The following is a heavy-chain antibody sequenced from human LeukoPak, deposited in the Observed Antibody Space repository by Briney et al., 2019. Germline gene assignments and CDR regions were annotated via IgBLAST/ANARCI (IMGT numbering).Heavy chain of an antibody. D-gene: IGHD3-22*01. V-gene: IGHV3-30*02. CDR3: AKERDSLIDY. Sequence: GGSLRLSCAASGFTFSSYGMHWVRQAPGKGLEWVAVIRYDGSNKYYADSVKGRFTISRDNSKNTLYLQMNSLRAEDTAVYYCAKERDSLIDYWGQGTLVTVSS. CDR2: IRYDGSNK. CDR1: GFTFSSYG. J-gene: IGHJ4*02.